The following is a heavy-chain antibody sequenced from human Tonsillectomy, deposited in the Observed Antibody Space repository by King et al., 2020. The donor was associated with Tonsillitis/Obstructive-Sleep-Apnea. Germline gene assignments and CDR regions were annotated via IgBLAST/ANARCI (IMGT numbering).Heavy chain of an antibody. J-gene: IGHJ6*03. Sequence: VQLQQWGAGLLKPSETLSLTCAVYGGSFSGYYWSWIRQPPGKGLEWIGEINHSGSTNYNPSLKSRVTISVDTSKNQFSLKLSSVTAADTAVYYCARSVVPAAMSYYYYYYMDVWGKGTTVTVSS. D-gene: IGHD2-2*01. CDR3: ARSVVPAAMSYYYYYYMDV. CDR2: INHSGST. V-gene: IGHV4-34*01. CDR1: GGSFSGYY.